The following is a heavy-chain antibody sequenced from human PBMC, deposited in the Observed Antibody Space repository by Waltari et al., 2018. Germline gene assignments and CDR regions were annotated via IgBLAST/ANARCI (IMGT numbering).Heavy chain of an antibody. Sequence: EVQLVESGGGLVQPGGSLRLSCAASGFTFSSYWMSWFRQAPGKGLEWVANIKQDGSEKYYVDSVKGRFTISRDNAKNSLYLQMNSLRAEDTAVYYCARDLAFYGDPFDYWGQGTLVTVSS. CDR2: IKQDGSEK. CDR3: ARDLAFYGDPFDY. CDR1: GFTFSSYW. V-gene: IGHV3-7*01. J-gene: IGHJ4*02. D-gene: IGHD4-17*01.